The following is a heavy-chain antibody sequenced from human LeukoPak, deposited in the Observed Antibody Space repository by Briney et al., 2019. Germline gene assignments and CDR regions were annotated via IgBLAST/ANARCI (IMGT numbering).Heavy chain of an antibody. CDR3: ARGDDSGYYDYFDY. D-gene: IGHD3-22*01. V-gene: IGHV3-53*01. J-gene: IGHJ4*02. Sequence: GGSLRLSCAASGFTVDSNYLSWVRQAPGEGLEWVSTIYTGGNTYYAASVKGRLTISPDFSKTTVFAHMNSLRAEDTAMYYCARGDDSGYYDYFDYWGQGALVTVYS. CDR1: GFTVDSNY. CDR2: IYTGGNT.